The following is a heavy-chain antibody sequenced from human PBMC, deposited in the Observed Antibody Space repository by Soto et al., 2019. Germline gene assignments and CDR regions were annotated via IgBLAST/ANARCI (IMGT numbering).Heavy chain of an antibody. J-gene: IGHJ4*02. V-gene: IGHV3-74*01. D-gene: IGHD3-10*01. Sequence: EVQLVESGGGLVQPGGSLSLSCASPGFTFNMYWMHWVRQAPGEGLEWVSRIRDDDRRTDYADSVKVRFTISRDNGTDTLYLQLSALRVEDTGLYYCTRGPRASSLGTGAFWWQGTLVSVSS. CDR3: TRGPRASSLGTGAF. CDR1: GFTFNMYW. CDR2: IRDDDRRT.